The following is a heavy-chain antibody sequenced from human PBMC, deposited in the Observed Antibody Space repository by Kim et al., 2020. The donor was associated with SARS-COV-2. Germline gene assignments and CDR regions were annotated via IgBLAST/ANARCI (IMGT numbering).Heavy chain of an antibody. D-gene: IGHD3-16*01. CDR1: GFTFNNYW. V-gene: IGHV3-7*01. CDR3: ARDALPYRRSDY. CDR2: IKQDGSEK. Sequence: GGSLRLSCAASGFTFNNYWMTWVRQGPGKRLEWVANIKQDGSEKYYVDSVKGRFTISRDNAKNLLYLQLNSLRVEDTAVYFCARDALPYRRSDYWVQGTL. J-gene: IGHJ4*02.